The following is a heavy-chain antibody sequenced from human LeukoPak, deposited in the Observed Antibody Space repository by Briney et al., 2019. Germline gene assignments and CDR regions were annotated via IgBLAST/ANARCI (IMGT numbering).Heavy chain of an antibody. CDR2: INPNSGGT. D-gene: IGHD3-22*01. CDR3: ARSLYYYDSTSSFGY. Sequence: AASVKVSCKASGYTFTGYYMHWVRQAPGQGLEWMGWINPNSGGTNYAQKFQGRVTMTRDTSISTAYMELSRLRSDDTAVYYCARSLYYYDSTSSFGYWGQGTLVTVSS. V-gene: IGHV1-2*02. J-gene: IGHJ4*02. CDR1: GYTFTGYY.